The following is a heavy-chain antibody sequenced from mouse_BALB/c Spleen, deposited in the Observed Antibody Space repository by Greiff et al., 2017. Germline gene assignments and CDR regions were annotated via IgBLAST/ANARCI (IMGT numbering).Heavy chain of an antibody. V-gene: IGHV2-3*01. CDR1: GFSLTSYG. CDR2: IWGDGST. Sequence: VKLQESGPGLVAPSQSLSITCTVSGFSLTSYGVSWVRQPPGKGLEWLGVIWGDGSTNYHSALISRLSISKDNSKSQVFLKLNSLQTDDTATYYCAKPAVYYYGSSYDYYAMDYWGQGTSVTVSS. J-gene: IGHJ4*01. CDR3: AKPAVYYYGSSYDYYAMDY. D-gene: IGHD1-1*01.